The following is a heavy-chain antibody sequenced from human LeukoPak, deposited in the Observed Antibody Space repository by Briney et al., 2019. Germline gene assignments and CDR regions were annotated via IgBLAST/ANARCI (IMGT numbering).Heavy chain of an antibody. CDR3: ARGRDSSGYYLYYFDY. V-gene: IGHV1-2*02. Sequence: ASVMVSCKASGYTFTSYLMHWVRQAPGQGLEWMGWINPNSGGTNYAQKFQGRVTMTRDTSISTAYMELSRLRSDDTAVYYCARGRDSSGYYLYYFDYWGQGTLVTVSS. J-gene: IGHJ4*02. D-gene: IGHD3-22*01. CDR1: GYTFTSYL. CDR2: INPNSGGT.